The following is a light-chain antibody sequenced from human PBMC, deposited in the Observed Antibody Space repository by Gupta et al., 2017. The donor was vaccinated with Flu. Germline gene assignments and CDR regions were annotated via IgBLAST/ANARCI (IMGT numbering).Light chain of an antibody. CDR3: QQYYSTPPT. CDR2: WAS. J-gene: IGKJ1*01. CDR1: QSVLYSSNNKNY. V-gene: IGKV4-1*01. Sequence: DIVMTQSADSLAVSLAERATINCKSSQSVLYSSNNKNYLAWYQQKPGQPPKLLIYWASTRESGVPDRFSGSGSGTDFTLTISSLQAEDVAVYYCQQYYSTPPTFGQGTKVEIK.